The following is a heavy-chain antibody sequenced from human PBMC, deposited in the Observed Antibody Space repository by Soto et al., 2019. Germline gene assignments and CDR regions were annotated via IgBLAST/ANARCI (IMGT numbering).Heavy chain of an antibody. CDR2: IWYDGSNK. Sequence: GGSLRLSCAASGFTFSDYGMQWVRQAPGKGLEWVAVIWYDGSNKYYADSVKGRFTISRDNSKNTLYLQMNSLRAEDTAVYYCARDPLHYDILTGYSPNYFDFWGQGTLVTVSS. D-gene: IGHD3-9*01. V-gene: IGHV3-33*01. J-gene: IGHJ4*02. CDR3: ARDPLHYDILTGYSPNYFDF. CDR1: GFTFSDYG.